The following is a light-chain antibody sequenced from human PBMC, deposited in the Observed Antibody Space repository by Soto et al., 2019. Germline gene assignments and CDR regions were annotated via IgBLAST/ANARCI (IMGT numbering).Light chain of an antibody. Sequence: QSVLTQPASVSGSPGQSITISCTGTSNDVGGYNYVSWYQQHPGKAPKLMMYEVSNRPSGVSDRFSGSKSGNTASLIISGLLAEAEADYYCSSFTSRTTVLFGGGTKLTVL. CDR2: EVS. V-gene: IGLV2-14*01. CDR1: SNDVGGYNY. J-gene: IGLJ2*01. CDR3: SSFTSRTTVL.